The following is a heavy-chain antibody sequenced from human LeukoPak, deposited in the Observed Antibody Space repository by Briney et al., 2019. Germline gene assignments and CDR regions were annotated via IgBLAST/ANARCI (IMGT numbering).Heavy chain of an antibody. D-gene: IGHD2-2*01. J-gene: IGHJ5*02. CDR3: ARALTIKVVPAAKGWFDP. CDR1: GFTVSSNY. CDR2: IYSGGST. Sequence: PGGSLRLSCAASGFTVSSNYMSWVRQAPGKGLDWVSVIYSGGSTYYADSVKGRFTISRDNSKNTLYLQMNSLRAEDTAVYYCARALTIKVVPAAKGWFDPWGQGTLVTVSS. V-gene: IGHV3-66*02.